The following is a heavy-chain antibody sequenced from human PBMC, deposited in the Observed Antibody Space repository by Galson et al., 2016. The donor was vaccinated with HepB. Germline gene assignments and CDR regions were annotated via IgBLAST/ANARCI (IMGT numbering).Heavy chain of an antibody. CDR2: INYHGTEK. CDR3: ARDRDSSSYYSLDY. Sequence: SLRLSCAASGFNFINYWMNWIRQAPGKGLEWVSSINYHGTEKHYADSVRGRFIISRDNGENSLDLLIKTVTVDATAVYYCARDRDSSSYYSLDYWGQGTPVTASS. CDR1: GFNFINYW. V-gene: IGHV3-7*03. J-gene: IGHJ4*02. D-gene: IGHD3-22*01.